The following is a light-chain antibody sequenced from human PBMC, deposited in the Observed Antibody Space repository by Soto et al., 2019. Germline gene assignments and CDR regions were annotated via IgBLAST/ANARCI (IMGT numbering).Light chain of an antibody. CDR2: GAS. Sequence: EIVMTQSPATLSVSPGERATLSCRASQSVSSNLAWYQQRPGQAPRLLIYGASTRATGIPASFSGSGSGTEFTLTISSLQSEDFAAYYCQQYNNLPLTFGGGTKVEIK. CDR1: QSVSSN. J-gene: IGKJ4*01. CDR3: QQYNNLPLT. V-gene: IGKV3-15*01.